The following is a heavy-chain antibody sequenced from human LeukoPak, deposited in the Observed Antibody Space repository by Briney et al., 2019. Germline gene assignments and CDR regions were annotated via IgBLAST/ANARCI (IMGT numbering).Heavy chain of an antibody. CDR2: ISAYNGNT. CDR3: ARYYDSSGYYYLDY. Sequence: ASVKVSCKASGGTFSTYGINWVRQAPGQGLEWMGWISAYNGNTEYAQKVQGRVTMTTDTSTSTAYMELRSLRSDDTAVYYCARYYDSSGYYYLDYWGQGTLVTVSS. CDR1: GGTFSTYG. V-gene: IGHV1-18*01. J-gene: IGHJ4*02. D-gene: IGHD3-22*01.